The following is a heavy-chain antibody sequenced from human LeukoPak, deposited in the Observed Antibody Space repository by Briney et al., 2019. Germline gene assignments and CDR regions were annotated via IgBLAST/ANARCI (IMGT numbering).Heavy chain of an antibody. V-gene: IGHV3-74*01. CDR1: WFNLSSYW. Sequence: GGSLRHSCGAYWFNLSSYWVHWVGPAPGKGRVWVARITSDGSTNYADSVKGRFTISRDNAKNTLSLQMNSLRAEDTGVYYCARAPSEIGGYYPEYFRHWGQGTLVTVSS. CDR2: ITSDGST. D-gene: IGHD3-22*01. J-gene: IGHJ1*01. CDR3: ARAPSEIGGYYPEYFRH.